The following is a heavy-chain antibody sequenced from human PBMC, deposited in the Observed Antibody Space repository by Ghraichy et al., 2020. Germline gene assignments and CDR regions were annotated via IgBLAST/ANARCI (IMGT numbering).Heavy chain of an antibody. J-gene: IGHJ3*02. CDR3: AHRDDRLAFDI. V-gene: IGHV2-5*02. D-gene: IGHD3-22*01. CDR1: GLSLSTSEMG. CDR2: IYWDDDK. Sequence: SGPTLVKPTQTLTLTCNFSGLSLSTSEMGVGWVRQPPGKALEWLALIYWDDDKRYSPSLKSRLTITRDTSKNQVVLTMTNMDPVDTATYYCAHRDDRLAFDIWGQRTMVTVSS.